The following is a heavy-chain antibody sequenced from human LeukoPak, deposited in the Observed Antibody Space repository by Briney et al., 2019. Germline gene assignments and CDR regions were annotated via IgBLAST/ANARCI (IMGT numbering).Heavy chain of an antibody. CDR2: ISGSGSTT. D-gene: IGHD4/OR15-4a*01. V-gene: IGHV3-23*01. CDR3: AKDGADYYYYMDV. CDR1: GFTFSSYA. J-gene: IGHJ6*03. Sequence: QPGGSLRLSCAASGFTFSSYAMNWVRQAPGKGLEWVSAISGSGSTTYYADSVKGRFTISRDNSKNTLFLQMNSLRAEDTAVFYCAKDGADYYYYMDVWGKGTTVTISS.